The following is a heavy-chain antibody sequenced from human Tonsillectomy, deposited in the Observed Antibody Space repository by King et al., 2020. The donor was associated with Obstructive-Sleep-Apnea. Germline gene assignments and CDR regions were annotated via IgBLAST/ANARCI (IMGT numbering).Heavy chain of an antibody. J-gene: IGHJ4*02. D-gene: IGHD1-26*01. CDR2: ISYDGTKK. V-gene: IGHV3-30*18. CDR3: AKDRSDSGSYPYYFDY. Sequence: VQLVESGGGVVQPGRSLRLSCAASGFTFSSYGIHWVRQAPGKGLEWVAVISYDGTKKYYADSVKGRFTISRDNSKHTLYLQMNSLRAEDTAVYYCAKDRSDSGSYPYYFDYWGQGTLVTVSS. CDR1: GFTFSSYG.